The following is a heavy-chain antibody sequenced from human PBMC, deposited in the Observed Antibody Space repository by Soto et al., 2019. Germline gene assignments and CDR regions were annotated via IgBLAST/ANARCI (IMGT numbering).Heavy chain of an antibody. CDR3: ARSYLMTAAFDI. V-gene: IGHV1-2*02. Sequence: GASVKGSCKASGYTFTGYYMHWVRQAPGQGLEWMGWINPNSGGTNYAQKFQGRVTMTRDTSISTAYMELSRLRSDDTAVYYCARSYLMTAAFDIWGQGTMVTVSS. D-gene: IGHD2-21*02. CDR2: INPNSGGT. J-gene: IGHJ3*02. CDR1: GYTFTGYY.